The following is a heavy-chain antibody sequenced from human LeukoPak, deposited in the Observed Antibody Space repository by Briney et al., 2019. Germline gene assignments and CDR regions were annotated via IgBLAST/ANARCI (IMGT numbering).Heavy chain of an antibody. V-gene: IGHV4-39*01. CDR1: GGSISSSSYY. Sequence: PSETLSLTCTVSGGSISSSSYYWGWIRQPPGKGLEWIGSIYYSGSTYYNPSLKSRVTISVDTSKNQFSLKLSSVTAADTAVYYCATVAGTMGYYYYYMDVWGKGTTVTISS. J-gene: IGHJ6*03. CDR3: ATVAGTMGYYYYYMDV. CDR2: IYYSGST. D-gene: IGHD6-19*01.